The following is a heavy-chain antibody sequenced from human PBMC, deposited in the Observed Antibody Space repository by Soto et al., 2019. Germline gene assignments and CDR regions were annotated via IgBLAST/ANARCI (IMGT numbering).Heavy chain of an antibody. CDR2: ISYDGSNK. D-gene: IGHD2-21*02. CDR3: ARDPVAYCGGDCRTFDY. CDR1: GFTFGGYA. Sequence: PVGSQRLSCGASGFTFGGYAVHWVRQAPGKGLEWVAVISYDGSNKYYADSVKGRFTISRDNSKNTLYLQMNSLRAEDTAVYYCARDPVAYCGGDCRTFDYWGQGTLVTVSS. V-gene: IGHV3-30-3*01. J-gene: IGHJ4*02.